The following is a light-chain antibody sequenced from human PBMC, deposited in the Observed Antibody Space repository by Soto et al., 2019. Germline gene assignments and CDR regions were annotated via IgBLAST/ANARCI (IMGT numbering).Light chain of an antibody. CDR2: EVN. Sequence: QSVLTQPPSASGSPGHSVTLSCTGTSSDVGGYNYVSWYQQHPGKAPKLIISEVNKRPSGVPDRFSGSKSGNTASLTVSGLQAEDEADYYCGSYAGIKHWVFGGGTKVTVL. CDR3: GSYAGIKHWV. V-gene: IGLV2-8*01. J-gene: IGLJ3*02. CDR1: SSDVGGYNY.